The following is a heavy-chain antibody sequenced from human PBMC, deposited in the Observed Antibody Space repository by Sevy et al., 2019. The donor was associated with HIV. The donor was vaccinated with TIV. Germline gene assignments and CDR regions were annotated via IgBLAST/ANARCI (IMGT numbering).Heavy chain of an antibody. V-gene: IGHV1-24*01. CDR2: FDPEDGKR. D-gene: IGHD3-22*01. Sequence: ASVKVSCKVSGYTLTELSMHWVRQAPGKGLEWVGTFDPEDGKRIYAQKFKGRLTMTEDTSTETAYMELNSLRSDDTAVYYCATTKDYYDSSDYPFDYWGQGTQVTVSS. J-gene: IGHJ4*02. CDR3: ATTKDYYDSSDYPFDY. CDR1: GYTLTELS.